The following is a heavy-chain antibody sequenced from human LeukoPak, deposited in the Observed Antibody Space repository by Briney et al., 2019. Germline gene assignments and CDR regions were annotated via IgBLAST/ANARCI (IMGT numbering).Heavy chain of an antibody. CDR1: GFTSSSYA. Sequence: GGSLRLSCAASGFTSSSYAMSWVRQAPGKGLEWVSSISGSGDSTYYADSVKGRFTISRDNSKNTLYLQMNSLRAEDTAVYYCARRVHSSSWSSYFDYWGQETLVTVSS. CDR2: ISGSGDST. J-gene: IGHJ4*02. D-gene: IGHD6-13*01. V-gene: IGHV3-23*01. CDR3: ARRVHSSSWSSYFDY.